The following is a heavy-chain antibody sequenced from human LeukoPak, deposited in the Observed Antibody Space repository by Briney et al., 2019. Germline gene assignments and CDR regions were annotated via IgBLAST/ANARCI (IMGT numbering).Heavy chain of an antibody. V-gene: IGHV4-38-2*02. CDR1: NYSIINSLY. CDR3: ARGTYGYYMDV. J-gene: IGHJ6*03. Sequence: SETLTLTCSGSNYSIINSLYWGWLRQPPGKGLEWIGSIYRSGSTFYNPSLKSRVTISLDTSKNQFSLKLSSVTAADTAVYFCARGTYGYYMDVWGKGTTVTVSS. D-gene: IGHD4-17*01. CDR2: IYRSGST.